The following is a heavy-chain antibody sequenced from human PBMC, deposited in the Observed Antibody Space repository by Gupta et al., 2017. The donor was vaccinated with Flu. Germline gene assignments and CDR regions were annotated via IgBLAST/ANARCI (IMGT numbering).Heavy chain of an antibody. CDR2: IRSDPDGRNE. D-gene: IGHD3-3*02. CDR1: GFTFSRYG. J-gene: IGHJ4*02. CDR3: ARDGPHFDFDY. V-gene: IGHV3-30*02. Sequence: QVQLVESGGGVVQPGKSLRLSCAASGFTFSRYGMHWVRQAPGRGLEWVAFIRSDPDGRNEYYTDSVKGRFTISRDSSKNTLYLQMNSLRVEDTAVYYCARDGPHFDFDYWGQGTLVTVSS.